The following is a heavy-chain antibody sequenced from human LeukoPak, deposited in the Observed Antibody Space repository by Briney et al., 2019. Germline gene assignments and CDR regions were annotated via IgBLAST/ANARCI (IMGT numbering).Heavy chain of an antibody. D-gene: IGHD5-12*01. Sequence: PSETLSLTCAVSGGSISNTGYYWGWIRQTPGKGLEWIGNIYYSGSTNYNPSLKSRVTISVDTSKKQFSLKVTSVTAADTAVYYCGGATIRGGPFDYWGRGILVTVSS. V-gene: IGHV4-39*07. CDR1: GGSISNTGYY. CDR2: IYYSGST. J-gene: IGHJ4*02. CDR3: GGATIRGGPFDY.